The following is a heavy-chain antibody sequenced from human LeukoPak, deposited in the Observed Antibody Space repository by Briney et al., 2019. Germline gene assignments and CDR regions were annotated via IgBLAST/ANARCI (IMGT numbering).Heavy chain of an antibody. CDR2: INHSGST. J-gene: IGHJ4*02. CDR1: GGSFSGYY. Sequence: SETLSLTCAVYGGSFSGYYWSWIRQPPGKGLEWVGEINHSGSTNYNTSLKSGVTISVDTSNNQFSLKLSSVTAADTAVYYCARSDYDYVWGSYRFDYWGQGTLVTVSS. CDR3: ARSDYDYVWGSYRFDY. V-gene: IGHV4-34*01. D-gene: IGHD3-16*02.